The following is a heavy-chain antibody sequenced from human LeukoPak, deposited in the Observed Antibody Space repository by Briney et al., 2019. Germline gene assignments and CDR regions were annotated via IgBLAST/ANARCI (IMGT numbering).Heavy chain of an antibody. D-gene: IGHD3-22*01. V-gene: IGHV3-53*01. CDR3: ARWPDYYDTSKYYYGMDV. J-gene: IGHJ6*02. Sequence: PGGSLRLSCAASGFTVSSNYRNWVRQAPGKGLEWVSVLYTSGNTFYADSVKGRFTISRDNSKNTVYLQMNSLRAEDTAVYYCARWPDYYDTSKYYYGMDVWGRGTTVTVSS. CDR1: GFTVSSNY. CDR2: LYTSGNT.